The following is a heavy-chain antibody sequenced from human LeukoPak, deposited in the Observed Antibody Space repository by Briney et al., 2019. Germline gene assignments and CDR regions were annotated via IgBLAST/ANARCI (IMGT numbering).Heavy chain of an antibody. J-gene: IGHJ5*02. V-gene: IGHV1-3*01. CDR1: GYTFTSYV. Sequence: ASVKVSCKASGYTFTSYVVHWVRQAPGQRLEWMGWINAGNGNTKYSQKFQGRVTITRDTSASTAYMELSSLRSEDTAVYYCARALIWEWLLRPWGQGTLVTVSS. CDR2: INAGNGNT. CDR3: ARALIWEWLLRP. D-gene: IGHD5-12*01.